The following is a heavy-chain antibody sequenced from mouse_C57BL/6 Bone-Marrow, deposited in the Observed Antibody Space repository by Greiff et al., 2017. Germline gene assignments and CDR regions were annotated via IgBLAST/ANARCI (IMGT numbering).Heavy chain of an antibody. CDR2: ISSGGSYT. CDR3: ARDDDYYFDY. J-gene: IGHJ2*01. V-gene: IGHV5-4*01. CDR1: GFTFSSYG. D-gene: IGHD2-4*01. Sequence: EVKLVESGGDLVKPGGSLKLSCAASGFTFSSYGMSWVRQTPDKRLEWVATISSGGSYTYYPDNVKGRFTISRDNAKNNLYLQMSHLKSEDTAMYYCARDDDYYFDYWGQGTTLTVSS.